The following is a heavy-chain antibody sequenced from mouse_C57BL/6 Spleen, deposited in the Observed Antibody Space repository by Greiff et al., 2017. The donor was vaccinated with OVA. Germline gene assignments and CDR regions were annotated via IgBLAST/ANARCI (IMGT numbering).Heavy chain of an antibody. CDR3: ATLYGSPFDY. CDR2: IWSGGST. CDR1: GFSLTSYG. J-gene: IGHJ2*01. D-gene: IGHD1-1*01. Sequence: VQLQQSGPGLVQPSQSLSITCTASGFSLTSYGVHWVRQPPGKGLEWLGVIWSGGSTGYHAPFISRLSISKDNSKSQVFFKRNSLQADDTAIYYCATLYGSPFDYWGQGTTLTVSS. V-gene: IGHV2-4*01.